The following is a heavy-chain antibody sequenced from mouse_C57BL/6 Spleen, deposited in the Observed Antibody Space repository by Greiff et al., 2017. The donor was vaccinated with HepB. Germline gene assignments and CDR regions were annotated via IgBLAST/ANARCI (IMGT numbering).Heavy chain of an antibody. V-gene: IGHV1-72*01. J-gene: IGHJ2*01. D-gene: IGHD1-1*01. Sequence: QVQLQQPGAELVKPGASVKLSCKASGYTFTSYWMHWVKQRPGRGLEWIGRIDPKSGGTKYNEKFKSKATLTVDKPSSTAYMQLSSLTSEDSAVYYCAREGYYYGSSYENYWGQGTTLTVSS. CDR1: GYTFTSYW. CDR3: AREGYYYGSSYENY. CDR2: IDPKSGGT.